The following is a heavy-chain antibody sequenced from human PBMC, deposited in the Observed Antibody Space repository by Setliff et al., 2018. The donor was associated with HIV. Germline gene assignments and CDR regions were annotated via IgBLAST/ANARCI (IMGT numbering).Heavy chain of an antibody. Sequence: SETLSLTCTISGGSISSWYWTWIRQPPGKGLEWIGIIYRSGSTYYNPSLKSRVTISVDTSKNQFSLRLSSVTAADTAVYYCARAEDTAMDDYYYMDVWGRGTTVTVSS. CDR3: ARAEDTAMDDYYYMDV. V-gene: IGHV4-4*08. J-gene: IGHJ6*03. CDR1: GGSISSWY. D-gene: IGHD5-18*01. CDR2: IYRSGST.